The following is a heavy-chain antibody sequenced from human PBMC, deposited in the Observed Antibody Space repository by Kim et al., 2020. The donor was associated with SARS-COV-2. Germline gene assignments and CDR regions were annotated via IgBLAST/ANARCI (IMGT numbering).Heavy chain of an antibody. CDR1: GFIFSSYN. Sequence: GGSLRLSCAASGFIFSSYNLNWVRQAPGKGLEWVSSITGSSSYVYYADSVRGRFTISRDNAKNSVYLLMNGLRAEDTAVYFCARDDPTGNLYSPYDSWGQGTLVTVSS. CDR3: ARDDPTGNLYSPYDS. CDR2: ITGSSSYV. J-gene: IGHJ4*02. V-gene: IGHV3-21*01. D-gene: IGHD2-15*01.